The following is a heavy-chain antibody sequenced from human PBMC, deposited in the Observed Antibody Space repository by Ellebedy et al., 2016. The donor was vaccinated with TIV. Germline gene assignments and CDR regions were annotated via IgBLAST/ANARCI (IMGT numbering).Heavy chain of an antibody. J-gene: IGHJ4*02. Sequence: HTSETLSLTCATSGFTFTSHYMHWVRQVPGKGLVWVSRFKIDASSASCTDSVKGRFTISADNAKSILYLQMNGLRAEDTAVYYCARGYNSGLDFWGQGTLVTVSS. D-gene: IGHD5-18*01. CDR2: FKIDASSA. CDR1: GFTFTSHY. CDR3: ARGYNSGLDF. V-gene: IGHV3-74*01.